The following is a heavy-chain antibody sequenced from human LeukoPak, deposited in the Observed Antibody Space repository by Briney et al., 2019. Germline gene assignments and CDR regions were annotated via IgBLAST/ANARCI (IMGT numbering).Heavy chain of an antibody. J-gene: IGHJ4*02. CDR1: GFTFDDYA. CDR2: ISWNSGSI. V-gene: IGHV3-9*03. Sequence: VRSLRLSCAASGFTFDDYAMHWVRQAPGKGLEWVSGISWNSGSIGYADSVKGRFTISRDNAKNSLYLQMNSLRAEDMALYYCAKGGAEPYFDYWGQGTLVTVSS. CDR3: AKGGAEPYFDY. D-gene: IGHD1-14*01.